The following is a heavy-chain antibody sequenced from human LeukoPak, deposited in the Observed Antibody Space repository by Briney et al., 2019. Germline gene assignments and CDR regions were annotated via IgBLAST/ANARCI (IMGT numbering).Heavy chain of an antibody. Sequence: ASVKVSCKASGYTFTSYYMHWVRQAPGQGLEWMGIINPSGGSTSYAQKFQGRVTMTRDTSTSTVYMELSSLRSEDTAIYYCARGPSITMVRGGQWYYYMDVWGKGTTVTISS. CDR3: ARGPSITMVRGGQWYYYMDV. CDR1: GYTFTSYY. V-gene: IGHV1-46*01. CDR2: INPSGGST. D-gene: IGHD3-10*01. J-gene: IGHJ6*03.